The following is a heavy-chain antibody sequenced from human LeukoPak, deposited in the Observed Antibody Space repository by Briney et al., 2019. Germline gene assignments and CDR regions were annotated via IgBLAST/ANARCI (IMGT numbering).Heavy chain of an antibody. V-gene: IGHV4-39*01. J-gene: IGHJ4*02. CDR2: IYYSGTT. CDR1: GDSISSSSYY. D-gene: IGHD6-19*01. CDR3: ARGLS. Sequence: PSETLSLTCTVSGDSISSSSYYWGWIRQPPGKGLEWIGSIYYSGTTYYNPSLKSRVTISVDTSKNQFSLKLSSVTAADTAVYYCARGLSWGRGTLVTVPS.